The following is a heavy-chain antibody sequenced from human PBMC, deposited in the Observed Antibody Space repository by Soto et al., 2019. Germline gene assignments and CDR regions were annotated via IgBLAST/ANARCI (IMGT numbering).Heavy chain of an antibody. D-gene: IGHD3-22*01. J-gene: IGHJ4*02. Sequence: LSLTCTVSGGSISSGGYYWSWIRQHPGKGLEWIGYIYYSGSTYYNPSLKSRVTISVDTSKNQFSLKLSSVTAADTAVYYCARATRGPSSGYYQLDYWGQGTLVTVSS. CDR3: ARATRGPSSGYYQLDY. V-gene: IGHV4-31*03. CDR1: GGSISSGGYY. CDR2: IYYSGST.